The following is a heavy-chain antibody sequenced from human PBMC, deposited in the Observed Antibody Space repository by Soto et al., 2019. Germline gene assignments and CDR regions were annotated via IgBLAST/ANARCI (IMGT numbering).Heavy chain of an antibody. J-gene: IGHJ4*02. CDR1: GGSFSGYY. CDR2: INHSGST. CDR3: ARKRGWGLSWVRYYFDY. Sequence: QMQLQQWGAGLLKPSETLSLTCAVYGGSFSGYYWSWIRQPPWKGLEWIGEINHSGSTNYNPSLKSRVTISVDTSKNQFSLKLSSVTAADTAVYYRARKRGWGLSWVRYYFDYWGQGTLVTVSS. V-gene: IGHV4-34*01. D-gene: IGHD3-16*01.